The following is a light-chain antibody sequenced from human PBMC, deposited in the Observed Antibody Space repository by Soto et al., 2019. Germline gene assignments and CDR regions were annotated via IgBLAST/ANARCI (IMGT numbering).Light chain of an antibody. CDR2: LNNDGSH. J-gene: IGLJ1*01. CDR1: SGHSSYA. CDR3: CSYAGIYV. V-gene: IGLV4-69*01. Sequence: QLVLTQSPSASASLGASVKLTCTLSSGHSSYAIAWHQKQPGKGPRYLMDLNNDGSHTKGDGIPDRFSGSSSGADRYLIISSLQSEDEADYYCCSYAGIYVFGSGTKLTVL.